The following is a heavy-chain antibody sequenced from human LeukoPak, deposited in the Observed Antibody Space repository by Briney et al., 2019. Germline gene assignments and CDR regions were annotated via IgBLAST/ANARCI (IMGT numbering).Heavy chain of an antibody. CDR3: TYFFDC. CDR2: IYHSGST. J-gene: IGHJ4*02. D-gene: IGHD6-19*01. Sequence: SETLSLTCTVSGYSISSGYYWGWIRQPPGKGLEWIGSIYHSGSTYYNPSLKSRVTISVDTAKNHFSLKVTSVDDSIAVAGTSTYFFDCWGQGTLVTVSS. V-gene: IGHV4-38-2*02. CDR1: GYSISSGYY.